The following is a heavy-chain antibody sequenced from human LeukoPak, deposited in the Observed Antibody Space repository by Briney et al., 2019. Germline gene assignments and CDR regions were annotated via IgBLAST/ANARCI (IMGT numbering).Heavy chain of an antibody. J-gene: IGHJ3*02. CDR2: INQDGRQK. D-gene: IGHD6-19*01. CDR3: ARDRSGWYGGTLLDPGAFDI. CDR1: GFTFSSYW. V-gene: IGHV3-7*01. Sequence: GGSLRLSCGASGFTFSSYWMTWVRQAPGKGLEWVANINQDGRQKNYVDSVKGRFTISRDNTENSLYLQMNSLRVEDTAVYYCARDRSGWYGGTLLDPGAFDIWGQGTMVTVSS.